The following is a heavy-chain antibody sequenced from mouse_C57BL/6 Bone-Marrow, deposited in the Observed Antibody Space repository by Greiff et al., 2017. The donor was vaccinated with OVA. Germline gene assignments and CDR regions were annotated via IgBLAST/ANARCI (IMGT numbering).Heavy chain of an antibody. Sequence: QVQLQQPGAELVNPGASVKVSCKASGYTFTSYWMHWVKQRPVQGLEWIGRIHPSDSDTNYNQKFKGKATLTVDKSSSTAYMQLSSLTSEDSAVYYCAITYSNYWYFDVWGTGTTVTVSS. CDR3: AITYSNYWYFDV. CDR1: GYTFTSYW. V-gene: IGHV1-74*01. D-gene: IGHD2-5*01. CDR2: IHPSDSDT. J-gene: IGHJ1*03.